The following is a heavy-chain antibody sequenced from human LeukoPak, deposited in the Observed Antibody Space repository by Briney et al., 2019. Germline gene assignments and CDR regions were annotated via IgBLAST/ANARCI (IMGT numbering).Heavy chain of an antibody. D-gene: IGHD3-16*01. CDR1: GYTFTDYY. CDR3: ARDWESRGEDY. V-gene: IGHV1-2*06. J-gene: IGHJ4*02. Sequence: RASVRVSCKASGYTFTDYYMHWVRQAPGQGLEWMGRINPNSGGTNYAQKFQGRVTMTRDTSISTAYMELSSLRSDDTAVYYCARDWESRGEDYWGQGTLVTVSP. CDR2: INPNSGGT.